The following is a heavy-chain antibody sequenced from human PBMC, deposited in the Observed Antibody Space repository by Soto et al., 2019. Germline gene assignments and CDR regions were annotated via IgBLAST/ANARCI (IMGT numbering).Heavy chain of an antibody. Sequence: SETLSLTCTVSGGSISSHYWGWIRQPPGKGLEWIGYIYYSGSTNYNPSLKSRVTISVDTSKNQFSLKLSSVTAADTAVYYCARVTILDNWFDPWGQGNLVTVSS. D-gene: IGHD3-3*01. CDR2: IYYSGST. CDR1: GGSISSHY. V-gene: IGHV4-59*08. J-gene: IGHJ5*02. CDR3: ARVTILDNWFDP.